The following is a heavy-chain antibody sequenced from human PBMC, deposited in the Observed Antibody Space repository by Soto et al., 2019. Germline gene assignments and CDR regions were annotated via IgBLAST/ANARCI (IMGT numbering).Heavy chain of an antibody. CDR2: INPSSGGT. J-gene: IGHJ4*02. D-gene: IGHD1-26*01. CDR1: GYTFTGYY. Sequence: QVQLVQSGAEVKKPGASVKVSCKASGYTFTGYYMHWVRQAPGQGLEWMGWINPSSGGTNYAQKFQGRVTMTRDTSISTAYMELSRLRSDDTAVYYCARVPKWDPGPFGYWGQGTLVTVSS. V-gene: IGHV1-2*02. CDR3: ARVPKWDPGPFGY.